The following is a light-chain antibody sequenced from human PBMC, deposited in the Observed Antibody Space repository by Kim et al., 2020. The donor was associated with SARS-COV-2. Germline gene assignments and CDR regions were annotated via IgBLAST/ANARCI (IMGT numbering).Light chain of an antibody. CDR2: DAS. V-gene: IGKV3-20*01. CDR3: QQYGNSPPYS. Sequence: EIVLTQSPGTLSLSPGEGATLSCRASQSVRSNSLAWYQQKPGQAPRLLIYDASSRATGVPDRFSGSGSGTDYTLTISRLEPEDFAVYYCQQYGNSPPYSFGRGTKLEI. J-gene: IGKJ2*03. CDR1: QSVRSNS.